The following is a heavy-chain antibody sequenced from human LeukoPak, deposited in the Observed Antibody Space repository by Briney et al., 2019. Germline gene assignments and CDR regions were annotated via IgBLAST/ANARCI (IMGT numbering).Heavy chain of an antibody. Sequence: SETLSLTCTVSGGSISSGSYYWSWIRQPAGKGLEWIGRIYTSGSTNYNPSLKSRVTISYTSKNQFSLKLSSVTAADTAVYYCARRSYGYPYYFDYWGQGTLVTVSS. D-gene: IGHD5-18*01. CDR3: ARRSYGYPYYFDY. CDR1: GGSISSGSYY. J-gene: IGHJ4*02. V-gene: IGHV4-61*02. CDR2: IYTSGST.